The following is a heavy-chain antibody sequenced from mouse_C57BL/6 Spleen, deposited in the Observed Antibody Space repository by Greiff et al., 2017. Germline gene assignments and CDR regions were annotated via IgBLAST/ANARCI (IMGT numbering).Heavy chain of an antibody. V-gene: IGHV3-6*01. CDR3: AREGYYGSSLYWYFDV. CDR1: GYSITSGYY. Sequence: EVQLQQSGPGLVKPSQSLSLTCSVTGYSITSGYYWNWLRQFPGNKLEWMGYISYDGSNNYNPSLKNRISITRDTSKNQLFLKLNSLTTEDKATYYCAREGYYGSSLYWYFDVWGTGTTVTVSS. J-gene: IGHJ1*03. CDR2: ISYDGSN. D-gene: IGHD1-1*01.